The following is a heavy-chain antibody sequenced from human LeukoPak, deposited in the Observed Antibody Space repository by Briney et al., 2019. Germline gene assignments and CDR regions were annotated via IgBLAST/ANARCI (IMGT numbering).Heavy chain of an antibody. CDR3: AKYTSGTSWAEDY. V-gene: IGHV3-23*01. D-gene: IGHD3-10*01. J-gene: IGHJ4*02. Sequence: PGGSLRLSCAASGFTFSSHVMSWVRQAPGKGLEWVSAIGGSGGSTYYADSVKGRLTISRDNSKNTVYLQMNSLRAEDTAVYYCAKYTSGTSWAEDYWGQGTVVIVSS. CDR1: GFTFSSHV. CDR2: IGGSGGST.